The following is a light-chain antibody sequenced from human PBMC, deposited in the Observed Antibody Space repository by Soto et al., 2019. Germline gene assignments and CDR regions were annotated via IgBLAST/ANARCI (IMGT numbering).Light chain of an antibody. CDR1: QDIGSH. CDR2: FAS. Sequence: IQMTQSPSSLSASVGDRVPITCRASQDIGSHLAWYQQKPEKAPKSLIYFASTLQSGVPSRFSASGSGTDFTLTISSMQPEDFATYYCQQFRSFPITFGQGTRLENK. V-gene: IGKV1D-16*01. CDR3: QQFRSFPIT. J-gene: IGKJ5*01.